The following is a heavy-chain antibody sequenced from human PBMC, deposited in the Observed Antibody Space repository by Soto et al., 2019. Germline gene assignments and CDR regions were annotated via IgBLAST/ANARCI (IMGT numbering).Heavy chain of an antibody. CDR3: ARQASLDYDIWTGYVQV. CDR1: GYSFTSYW. D-gene: IGHD3-9*01. V-gene: IGHV5-10-1*01. Sequence: PGESLKISGKGSGYSFTSYWISWVRQMPGKGLEWMGRIDPSDSYTNYSPSFQGHVTISADKSISTAYLQWSSLKASDTAMYYCARQASLDYDIWTGYVQVWGQGTTVTVSS. J-gene: IGHJ6*02. CDR2: IDPSDSYT.